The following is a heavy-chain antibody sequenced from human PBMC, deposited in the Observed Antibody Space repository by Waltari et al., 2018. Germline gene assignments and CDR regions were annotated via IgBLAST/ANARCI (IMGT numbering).Heavy chain of an antibody. J-gene: IGHJ1*01. CDR3: AAQPLVSLPFHA. Sequence: QGQLVESGGGVVQSGRSLRLSCAASGFPFRHFDMHWVRQAPGKGLEGLAVSGFDISRKYYADSVKGRFTISRDNSKNTLFLQMDSLTLDDTAVYYCAAQPLVSLPFHAWGQGTLVTVSS. D-gene: IGHD6-13*01. CDR2: SGFDISRK. V-gene: IGHV3-33*08. CDR1: GFPFRHFD.